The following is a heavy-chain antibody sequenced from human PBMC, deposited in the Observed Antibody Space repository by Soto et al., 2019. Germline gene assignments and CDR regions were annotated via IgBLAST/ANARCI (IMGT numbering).Heavy chain of an antibody. CDR1: GYTFINYA. V-gene: IGHV1-3*01. CDR2: IDAGNGIT. J-gene: IGHJ2*01. D-gene: IGHD1-26*01. CDR3: ATVALEGELSWYFDL. Sequence: QVLLLQSGAEVKKPGASVKLSCQASGYTFINYAIHWVRQAPGQGLEWIGWIDAGNGITKYSQRFQGRVTISAVMSASTAYLELDSLTSEDSAVYYCATVALEGELSWYFDLWGRGTLVTVSS.